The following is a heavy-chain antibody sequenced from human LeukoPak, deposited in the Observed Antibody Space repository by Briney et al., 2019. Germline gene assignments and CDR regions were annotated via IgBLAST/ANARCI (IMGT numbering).Heavy chain of an antibody. CDR1: GFTFSTYA. CDR2: ISGSGDST. Sequence: GGSLRLSCAASGFTFSTYAVNWVRQAPGKGLEWVSTISGSGDSTYYADSVKGQFTTSGDNSKDTLYLQMSSARVDDTAVYYCARDRGRYYDSRGFYWGYYFDSWGQGILVTVST. CDR3: ARDRGRYYDSRGFYWGYYFDS. V-gene: IGHV3-23*01. D-gene: IGHD3-22*01. J-gene: IGHJ4*02.